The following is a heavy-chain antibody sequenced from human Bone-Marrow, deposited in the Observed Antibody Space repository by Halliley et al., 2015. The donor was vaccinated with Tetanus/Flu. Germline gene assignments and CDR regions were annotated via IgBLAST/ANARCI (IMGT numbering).Heavy chain of an antibody. D-gene: IGHD3-10*02. CDR1: GFRFDDYA. Sequence: SLRLSCVGSGFRFDDYAMHWVRQAPGKGLEWVSGISWDSVSIGYTGSVKGRFTISRDNAKKSLNLEMNNLGAEDTAIYYCARGCSALLSTGANLFASWGRGTLVADSS. V-gene: IGHV3-9*01. CDR3: ARGCSALLSTGANLFAS. CDR2: ISWDSVSI. J-gene: IGHJ4*02.